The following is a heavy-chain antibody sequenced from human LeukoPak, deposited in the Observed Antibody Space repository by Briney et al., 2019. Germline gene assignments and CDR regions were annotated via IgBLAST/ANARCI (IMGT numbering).Heavy chain of an antibody. Sequence: ETLSLTCTVSGGSISSYYWSWIRQPPGKGLEWIGYIYYSGSTNYNPSLKSRVTISVDTSKNQFSLKLSSVTAADTAVYYCARESMVRGGKQNWFDPWGQGTLVTVSS. J-gene: IGHJ5*02. D-gene: IGHD3-10*01. V-gene: IGHV4-59*12. CDR3: ARESMVRGGKQNWFDP. CDR2: IYYSGST. CDR1: GGSISSYY.